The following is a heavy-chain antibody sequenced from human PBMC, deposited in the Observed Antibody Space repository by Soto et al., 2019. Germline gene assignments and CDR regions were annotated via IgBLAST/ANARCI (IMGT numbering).Heavy chain of an antibody. Sequence: PGGSLRLSCAASGFTFRSYGMHWVRQAPGKGLEWVAVISYDGSNKYYADSVKGRFTISRDNSKNTLYLQMNSLRAEDTAVYYCAGDTEDIVVVPAARYWGQGTLVTVSS. CDR2: ISYDGSNK. D-gene: IGHD2-2*01. V-gene: IGHV3-30*03. CDR1: GFTFRSYG. CDR3: AGDTEDIVVVPAARY. J-gene: IGHJ4*02.